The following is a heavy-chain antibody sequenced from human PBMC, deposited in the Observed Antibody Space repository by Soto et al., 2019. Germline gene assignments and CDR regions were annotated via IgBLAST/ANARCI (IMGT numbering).Heavy chain of an antibody. CDR2: VYGSDTND. CDR3: ARDNMGSLDY. V-gene: IGHV4-59*01. J-gene: IGHJ4*02. Sequence: SETLSLTCSVSGASLSAYRWSWIRQPPGKGLEWIAYVYGSDTNDNFNPSLKSRVTMSVDTSKNLFSLKLSSVTPADTAIDYCARDNMGSLDYWGQGTLVTVSS. D-gene: IGHD1-26*01. CDR1: GASLSAYR.